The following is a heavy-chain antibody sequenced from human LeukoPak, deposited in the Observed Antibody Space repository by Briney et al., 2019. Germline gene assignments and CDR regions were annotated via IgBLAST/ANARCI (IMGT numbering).Heavy chain of an antibody. J-gene: IGHJ4*02. Sequence: SETLSLTCSVFGDSRSSNNFYWGWIRQPPGKGLEWIASIYHSGDTYYNPSLKSRVTISLDTSKKHFSLKLSSVTTADTAVYYCARDMSIRWFYYWGQGTLVTVSS. CDR1: GDSRSSNNFY. D-gene: IGHD3-3*02. V-gene: IGHV4-39*07. CDR3: ARDMSIRWFYY. CDR2: IYHSGDT.